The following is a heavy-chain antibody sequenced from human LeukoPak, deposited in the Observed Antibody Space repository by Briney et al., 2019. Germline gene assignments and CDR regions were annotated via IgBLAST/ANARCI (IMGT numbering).Heavy chain of an antibody. V-gene: IGHV4-59*08. J-gene: IGHJ4*02. CDR2: IYYSGST. CDR1: GGSISSYY. CDR3: ARLFAGGSGYSYFDY. D-gene: IGHD3-3*01. Sequence: PSETLSLTCTVSGGSISSYYWSWLRQPPGKGLEWIGYIYYSGSTNYNPSLESRVTISLDTSKNQFSLKLSSVTAADTAVYYCARLFAGGSGYSYFDYWGQGILVTVSS.